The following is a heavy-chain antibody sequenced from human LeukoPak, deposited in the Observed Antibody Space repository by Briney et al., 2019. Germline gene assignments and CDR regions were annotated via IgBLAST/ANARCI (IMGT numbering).Heavy chain of an antibody. J-gene: IGHJ3*02. V-gene: IGHV3-23*01. Sequence: PGGSLRLSCAASRFTFSSYAMSRVRQAPGKGLEWVSAISGSGGSTYYGDSVKGRFTNSRDNSKNTLYLQMNSLRAEDTAVYYCAKDESPTYYYDSSGYTPDAFDIWGQGTMVTVSS. CDR1: RFTFSSYA. CDR2: ISGSGGST. CDR3: AKDESPTYYYDSSGYTPDAFDI. D-gene: IGHD3-22*01.